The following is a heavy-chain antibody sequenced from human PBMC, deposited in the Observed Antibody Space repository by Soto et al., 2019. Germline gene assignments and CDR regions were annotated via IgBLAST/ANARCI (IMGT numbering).Heavy chain of an antibody. J-gene: IGHJ4*02. V-gene: IGHV1-2*02. CDR3: ATVPYGDYAYFDY. D-gene: IGHD4-17*01. CDR1: PYTFTVYY. CDR2: INPDSGGT. Sequence: ASVKVSCKTSPYTFTVYYIHWVRQAPRQGLEWMGWINPDSGGTQYAQKFQGRVTMTRGTSISTAYMALSRLRSDDTAVYYCATVPYGDYAYFDYWGLGTLVTVSS.